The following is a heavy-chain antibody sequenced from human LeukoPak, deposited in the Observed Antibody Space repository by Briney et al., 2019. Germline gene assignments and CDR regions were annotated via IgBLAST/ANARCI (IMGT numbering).Heavy chain of an antibody. CDR1: GYTFTDYF. V-gene: IGHV1-2*02. D-gene: IGHD2-8*01. Sequence: GASVKVSCKASGYTFTDYFMHWVRQAPGQGLEWMGWINPNSGGTNYAQKFQGRVTMTRDTSISTAYMELSRLRSDDTAVYYCAREFGNIVLMVYDPWGQGTLVTVSS. CDR2: INPNSGGT. CDR3: AREFGNIVLMVYDP. J-gene: IGHJ5*02.